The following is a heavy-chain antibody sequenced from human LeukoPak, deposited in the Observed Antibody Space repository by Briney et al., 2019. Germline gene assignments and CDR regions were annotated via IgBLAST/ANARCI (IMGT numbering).Heavy chain of an antibody. CDR1: GYTFTSYG. CDR3: ARDAPLEYSSAYYYYGMDV. CDR2: ISAYNGNT. Sequence: ASVKVSCKASGYTFTSYGISWVRQAPGQGLEWMGWISAYNGNTNYAQKLQGRATMTTDTSTSTAYMELRSLRSDDTAVYYCARDAPLEYSSAYYYYGMDVWGQGTTVTVSS. V-gene: IGHV1-18*01. D-gene: IGHD6-6*01. J-gene: IGHJ6*02.